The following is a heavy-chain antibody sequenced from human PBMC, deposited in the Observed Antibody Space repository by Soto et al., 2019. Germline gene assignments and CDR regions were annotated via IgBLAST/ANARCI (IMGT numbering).Heavy chain of an antibody. J-gene: IGHJ3*02. CDR3: ARRDVGGYGLGASYAFDI. Sequence: SETLSLTCAVYGGSFSGYYWGWIRQPPGKGLEWIGEINHSGSTNYNPSLESRVTISVDTSKNQFSLKLSSVTAADTAVDYCARRDVGGYGLGASYAFDIWGQGTMVTVSS. D-gene: IGHD5-12*01. CDR2: INHSGST. V-gene: IGHV4-34*01. CDR1: GGSFSGYY.